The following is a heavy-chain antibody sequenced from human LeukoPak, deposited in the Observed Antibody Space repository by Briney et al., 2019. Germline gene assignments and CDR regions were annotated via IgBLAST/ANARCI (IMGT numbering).Heavy chain of an antibody. Sequence: GRSLRLSCAASGFTFDDYAMHWVRQAPGKGLEWVSGISWNSGSIDYADSVKGRFSISRDNAKNSLYLQMNSLRAEDIALYYCAKGDNYGSGTYYFDHWGQGTLVTVSS. CDR3: AKGDNYGSGTYYFDH. V-gene: IGHV3-9*03. J-gene: IGHJ4*02. CDR2: ISWNSGSI. D-gene: IGHD3-10*01. CDR1: GFTFDDYA.